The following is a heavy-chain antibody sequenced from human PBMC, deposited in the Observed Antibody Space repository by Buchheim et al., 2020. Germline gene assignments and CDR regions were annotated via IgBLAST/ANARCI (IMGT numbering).Heavy chain of an antibody. D-gene: IGHD6-6*01. CDR2: IKSKNDGGTP. J-gene: IGHJ4*02. CDR3: TTGGRGSSAYYFDY. Sequence: EVQLVVSGGGLVKPGGSLRLSCAASGFTFSNAWMSWVRQAPGKGLEWVGRIKSKNDGGTPDYAAPVKGRFPISRDDSENNLFLQMNSLKTEDTAVYYCTTGGRGSSAYYFDYWGQGSL. V-gene: IGHV3-15*01. CDR1: GFTFSNAW.